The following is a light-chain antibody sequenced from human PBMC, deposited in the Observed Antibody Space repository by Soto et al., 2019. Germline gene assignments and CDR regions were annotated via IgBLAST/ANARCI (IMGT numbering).Light chain of an antibody. CDR1: SRDVGAYYL. CDR3: SSYTSTNTPYV. CDR2: EVT. J-gene: IGLJ1*01. Sequence: QSVLTQPASVSGSPGQSITISCTGTSRDVGAYYLVSWYQHRPGKAPKLILYEVTTCPSGISSRFSGSKSGNTASLTISGLQADDEAYYYCSSYTSTNTPYVFXTGTKGTVL. V-gene: IGLV2-14*01.